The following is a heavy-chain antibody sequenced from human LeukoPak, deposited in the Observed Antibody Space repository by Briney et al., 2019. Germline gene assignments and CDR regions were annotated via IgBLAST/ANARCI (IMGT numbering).Heavy chain of an antibody. J-gene: IGHJ4*02. V-gene: IGHV3-23*01. D-gene: IGHD3-10*01. CDR3: AKGVYGSGSYYWN. Sequence: GGSLRLSCAASGFTFSSYSMNWVRQAPGKGLEWVSAISGSGGSTYYADSVKGRFTISRDNSKNTLYLQMNSLRAEDTAVYYCAKGVYGSGSYYWNWGQGTLVTVSS. CDR2: ISGSGGST. CDR1: GFTFSSYS.